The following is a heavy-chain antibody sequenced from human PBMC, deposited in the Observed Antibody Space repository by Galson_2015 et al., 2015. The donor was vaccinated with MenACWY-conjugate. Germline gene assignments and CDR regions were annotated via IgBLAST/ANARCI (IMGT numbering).Heavy chain of an antibody. CDR3: AKAYIVVIPDAAYDC. D-gene: IGHD2-2*01. CDR2: ISGSGGNT. CDR1: GFTFSNSA. J-gene: IGHJ4*02. V-gene: IGHV3-23*01. Sequence: SLRLSCAASGFTFSNSAISWVRQAPGKGLEWVSGISGSGGNTYYADSVKGRFTISRDNSKSTLYLQMNSLRAEDTAIYYCAKAYIVVIPDAAYDCWGQGTLVTVSS.